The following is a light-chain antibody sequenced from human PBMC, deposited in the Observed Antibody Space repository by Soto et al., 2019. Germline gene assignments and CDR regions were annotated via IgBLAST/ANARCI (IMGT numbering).Light chain of an antibody. J-gene: IGKJ1*01. V-gene: IGKV3-20*01. CDR2: GTS. Sequence: TQSPSSLSASVGDRVTITCRASQGIANYLAWFQQKPGQAPRLLIYGTSNRATGIPDRFKGSGSGTDFTLTITRLEPEDFAVYYCQQYGRAFGQGTKVDIK. CDR1: QGIANY. CDR3: QQYGRA.